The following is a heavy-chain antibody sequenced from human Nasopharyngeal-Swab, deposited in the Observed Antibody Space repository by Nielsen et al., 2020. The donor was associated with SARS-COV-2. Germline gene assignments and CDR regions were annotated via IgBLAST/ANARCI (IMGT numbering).Heavy chain of an antibody. CDR2: TYYRSKWYN. Sequence: WIRQSPSRGLEWLGRTYYRSKWYNDYAVSVKSRITINPDTSKNQFSLQLNSVTPEDTAVYYCARGDAYGGNLYYGMDVWGQGTTVTVSS. J-gene: IGHJ6*02. CDR3: ARGDAYGGNLYYGMDV. D-gene: IGHD4-23*01. V-gene: IGHV6-1*01.